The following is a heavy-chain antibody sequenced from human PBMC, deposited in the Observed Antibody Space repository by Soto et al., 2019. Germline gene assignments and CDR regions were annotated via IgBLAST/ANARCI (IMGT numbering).Heavy chain of an antibody. Sequence: EVQLVESGGGLVQPGGSLRLSCAASGFTFSSYSMNWVRQAPGKGLEWVSYISSSSSTIYYADSVKGRFTISRDNAKNSLYLQMNSLRDEDTAVYYCARDYPDSSGQQYDYWGQGTLVTVSS. D-gene: IGHD3-22*01. CDR3: ARDYPDSSGQQYDY. J-gene: IGHJ4*02. CDR1: GFTFSSYS. V-gene: IGHV3-48*02. CDR2: ISSSSSTI.